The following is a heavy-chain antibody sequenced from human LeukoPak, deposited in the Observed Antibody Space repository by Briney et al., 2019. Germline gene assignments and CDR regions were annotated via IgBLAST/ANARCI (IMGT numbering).Heavy chain of an antibody. CDR1: GYTFTSYD. Sequence: ASVKVSCKASGYTFTSYDISWVRQATGQGLEWMGWMNPNSGNTGYAQKFQGRVTMTRNTSISTAYMELSSLRSEDTAVYYCARGSRSGSRRVGYYYYYMDVWGKGTTVTVSS. CDR2: MNPNSGNT. J-gene: IGHJ6*03. CDR3: ARGSRSGSRRVGYYYYYMDV. V-gene: IGHV1-8*01. D-gene: IGHD1-26*01.